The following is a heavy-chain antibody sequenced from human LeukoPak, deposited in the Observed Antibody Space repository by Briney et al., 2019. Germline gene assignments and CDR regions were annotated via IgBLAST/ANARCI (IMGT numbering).Heavy chain of an antibody. CDR3: ARNIYGVGPFDY. CDR2: IYHSGTT. J-gene: IGHJ4*02. V-gene: IGHV4-38-2*02. Sequence: SENLSLTCSVSGYSISTAYYWGWIRQPPGKGLEWIGSIYHSGTTYYSPSLNSRVSISVDTSKNQFSLRLSSVTAADTAVYYCARNIYGVGPFDYWGQGTLVTVSS. CDR1: GYSISTAYY. D-gene: IGHD1-26*01.